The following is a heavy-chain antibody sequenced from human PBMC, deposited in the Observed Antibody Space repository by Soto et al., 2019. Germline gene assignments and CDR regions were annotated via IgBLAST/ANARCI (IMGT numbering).Heavy chain of an antibody. CDR2: IWYDGTQK. D-gene: IGHD4-17*01. Sequence: QVQLEESGGGVVQPGRSLRLSCEASGFTFNTYSMHWVRQPPGKGLEWLAAIWYDGTQKYYADPVKDRFIISRDNSKKTLYLEMNSLRAEATAVYYCARAGGTTVTGLWHFDSWGQGTLVTVSS. CDR3: ARAGGTTVTGLWHFDS. V-gene: IGHV3-33*01. J-gene: IGHJ4*02. CDR1: GFTFNTYS.